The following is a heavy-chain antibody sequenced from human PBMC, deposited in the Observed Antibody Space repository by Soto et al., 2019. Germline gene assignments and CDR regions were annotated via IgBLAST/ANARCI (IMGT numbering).Heavy chain of an antibody. J-gene: IGHJ3*02. D-gene: IGHD3-16*01. V-gene: IGHV4-39*01. Sequence: SETLSLTCTVSGGSIGGSTYYWGWIRQPPGKGLEWIGSIYYSGNTYHNPSLKSRVTTSVDTSKDQFSLKLSSVTAADTAIYYCARHLWGSYLTAFDIWGQGTMVTVSS. CDR3: ARHLWGSYLTAFDI. CDR2: IYYSGNT. CDR1: GGSIGGSTYY.